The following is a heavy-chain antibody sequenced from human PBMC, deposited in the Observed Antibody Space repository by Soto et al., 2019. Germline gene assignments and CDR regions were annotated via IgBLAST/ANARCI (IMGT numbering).Heavy chain of an antibody. CDR1: GFTFSSYS. J-gene: IGHJ4*02. Sequence: EVQLVESGGGLVKPGGSLRLSCAASGFTFSSYSMNWVRQAPGKGLEWVSSISSSSSYIYYADSVKGRFTISRDNAKNSPYLQMNSLRAEDTAVYYCARDTRYCSGGSCYDYWGQGTLVTVSS. D-gene: IGHD2-15*01. CDR3: ARDTRYCSGGSCYDY. V-gene: IGHV3-21*01. CDR2: ISSSSSYI.